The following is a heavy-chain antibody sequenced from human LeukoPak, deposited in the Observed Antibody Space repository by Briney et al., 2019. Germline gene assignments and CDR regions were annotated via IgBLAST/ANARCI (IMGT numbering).Heavy chain of an antibody. V-gene: IGHV4-39*07. CDR2: IYYSGST. CDR1: GGSISSSSYY. J-gene: IGHJ4*02. CDR3: ARGRIVVVPAATDPYFDY. D-gene: IGHD2-2*01. Sequence: SETLSLTCTVSGGSISSSSYYWGWIRQPPGKGLEWIGSIYYSGSTYYNPSLKSRVTISVDRSKNQFSLKLSSVTAADTAVYYCARGRIVVVPAATDPYFDYWGQGTLVTVSS.